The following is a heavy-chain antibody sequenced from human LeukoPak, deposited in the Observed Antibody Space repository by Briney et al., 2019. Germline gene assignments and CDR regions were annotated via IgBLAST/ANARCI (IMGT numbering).Heavy chain of an antibody. D-gene: IGHD2-15*01. J-gene: IGHJ5*02. V-gene: IGHV4-59*01. CDR2: IYYSGST. CDR1: GGSISSYY. CDR3: ARAYCSGGSCSISNWFDP. Sequence: PSESLSLTCTVSGGSISSYYWSWIRQPPGKGLEWIGYIYYSGSTNYNPSLKSRVTISVDTSKNQFSLKLSSVTAADTAVYYCARAYCSGGSCSISNWFDPWGQGTLVTVSS.